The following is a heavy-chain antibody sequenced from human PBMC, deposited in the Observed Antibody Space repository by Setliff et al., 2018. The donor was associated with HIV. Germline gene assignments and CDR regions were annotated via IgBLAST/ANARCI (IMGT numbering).Heavy chain of an antibody. Sequence: WASVKVSCKTFGYSFTAYQMHWLRQAPGQGLEWMGRINRDNGGRDYAQKFQGRVTVTRDTSINTAYMELSSLRYDDTAIYYCARSPDPYSGNTDYWGQGTLVTVSS. CDR1: GYSFTAYQ. CDR3: ARSPDPYSGNTDY. J-gene: IGHJ4*02. CDR2: INRDNGGR. V-gene: IGHV1-2*06. D-gene: IGHD1-26*01.